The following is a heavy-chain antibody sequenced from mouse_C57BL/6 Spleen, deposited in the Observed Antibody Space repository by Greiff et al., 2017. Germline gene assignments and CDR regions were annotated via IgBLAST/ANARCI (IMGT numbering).Heavy chain of an antibody. V-gene: IGHV1-7*01. J-gene: IGHJ4*01. CDR3: ARWCYAMDY. D-gene: IGHD1-1*02. CDR1: GYTFTSYW. Sequence: QVQLKESGAELAKPGASVKLSCKASGYTFTSYWMHWVKQRPGQGLEWIGYINPSSGYTKYNQKFKDKATLTSDKSSSTAYMQLSSLTYADSAVYYCARWCYAMDYWGQGTSVTVSS. CDR2: INPSSGYT.